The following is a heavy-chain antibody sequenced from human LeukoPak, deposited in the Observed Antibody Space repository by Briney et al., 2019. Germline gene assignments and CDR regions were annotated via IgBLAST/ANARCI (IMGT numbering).Heavy chain of an antibody. CDR2: ISSSSSYI. J-gene: IGHJ1*01. D-gene: IGHD3-22*01. CDR1: GFTFSTYT. V-gene: IGHV3-21*04. Sequence: GGSLRLSCAASGFTFSTYTMNWVRQAPGKGLEWVPFISSSSSYIYYADSVKGRFTISRDNAKNSLYLQMNSLRAEDTAVYYCAREGGNYDSSGYYGPNEHWGQGTLVTVSS. CDR3: AREGGNYDSSGYYGPNEH.